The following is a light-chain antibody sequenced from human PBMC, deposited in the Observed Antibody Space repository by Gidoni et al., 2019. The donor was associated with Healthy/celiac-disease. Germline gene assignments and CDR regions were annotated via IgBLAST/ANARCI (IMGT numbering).Light chain of an antibody. V-gene: IGLV1-40*01. CDR1: SSNIGAGYD. CDR2: GNS. J-gene: IGLJ2*01. Sequence: SVLTQPPSVSRAPGQRVTISCTGSSSNIGAGYDVHWYQQLPGTAPKRLIYGNSNRPSGVPDRFSGSKSGTSASLAITGLQAEDEADYYCQSYDSSLSGPVVFGGGTKLTVL. CDR3: QSYDSSLSGPVV.